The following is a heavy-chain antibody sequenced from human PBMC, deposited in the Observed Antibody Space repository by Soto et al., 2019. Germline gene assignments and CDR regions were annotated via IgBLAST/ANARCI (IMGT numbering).Heavy chain of an antibody. J-gene: IGHJ6*02. Sequence: QVQLVESGGGVVQPGRSLRLSCAASGFTFSNYGMHWVRQAPGKGLERVAVILNDGSNRYHADSVKDRFTISRDNSKNMLYLQMNSLRAEDTAVYYFARDDEYSGNGMDVWGQGTTVTVS. CDR2: ILNDGSNR. CDR3: ARDDEYSGNGMDV. D-gene: IGHD3-10*01. CDR1: GFTFSNYG. V-gene: IGHV3-33*01.